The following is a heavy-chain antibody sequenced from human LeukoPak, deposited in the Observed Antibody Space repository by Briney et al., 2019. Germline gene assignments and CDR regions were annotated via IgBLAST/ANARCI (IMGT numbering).Heavy chain of an antibody. CDR3: ARGGLTAVAAAVDY. CDR2: INPSGGST. CDR1: GYTFTSYY. J-gene: IGHJ4*02. D-gene: IGHD6-19*01. V-gene: IGHV1-46*01. Sequence: ASVKVSCKASGYTFTSYYMHWVRQAPGQGLEWMGIINPSGGSTSYAQKFQGRVTMTRDTSISTAYMELSRLRSDDTAVYYCARGGLTAVAAAVDYWGQGTLVTVSS.